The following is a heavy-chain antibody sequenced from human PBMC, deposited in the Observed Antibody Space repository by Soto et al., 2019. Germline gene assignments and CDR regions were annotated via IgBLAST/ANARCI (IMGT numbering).Heavy chain of an antibody. CDR3: AREVSGSRTVGWFDP. J-gene: IGHJ5*02. CDR2: IYYSGST. CDR1: GGSISSGGYY. V-gene: IGHV4-31*03. D-gene: IGHD3-10*01. Sequence: PSETLSLTCTVSGGSISSGGYYWSWIRQHPGKGLEWIGYIYYSGSTYQNPSLKSRVTISGDTSKNQVSLKLSSVTAADTAVYYCAREVSGSRTVGWFDPWGQGSLVTVSS.